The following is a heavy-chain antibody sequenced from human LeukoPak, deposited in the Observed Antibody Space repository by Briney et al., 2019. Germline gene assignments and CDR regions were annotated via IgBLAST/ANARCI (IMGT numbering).Heavy chain of an antibody. V-gene: IGHV1-2*02. CDR3: ARALGGSGSYGI. D-gene: IGHD3-10*01. J-gene: IGHJ4*02. CDR1: GYTFTGYY. Sequence: ASVKVSCKASGYTFTGYYMHWVRQAPGQGLEWMGWINPNSGGTYYAQKFQGRVTMTSDTSTSTVYMELSSLRSEDTAVYYCARALGGSGSYGIWGQGTLVTVSS. CDR2: INPNSGGT.